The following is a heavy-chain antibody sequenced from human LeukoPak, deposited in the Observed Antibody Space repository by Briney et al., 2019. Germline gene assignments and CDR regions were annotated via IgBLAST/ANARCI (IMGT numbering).Heavy chain of an antibody. CDR1: GFTFSSYG. V-gene: IGHV3-33*01. CDR2: IWYDGSNK. CDR3: ARDGGISGWYASWYFDY. Sequence: GRSLRLSCAASGFTFSSYGMHWVRQAPGKGLEWVAVIWYDGSNKYYADSVKGRFTISRDNSKNTLYLQMNSLRAEDTAVYYCARDGGISGWYASWYFDYWGQGTLVTVSS. J-gene: IGHJ4*02. D-gene: IGHD6-19*01.